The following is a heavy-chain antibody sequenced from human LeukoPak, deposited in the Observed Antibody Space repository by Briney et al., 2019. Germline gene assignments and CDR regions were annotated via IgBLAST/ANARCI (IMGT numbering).Heavy chain of an antibody. Sequence: SETLSLTCTVSGGSISSYYWSWIRQPPGKGLEWIGYISYSGSTNYSPSLKSRVTISVDTSKNQFSLKLSSVTAADTAVYYCARDSYSYGSGSFDYWGQGTLVTVSS. CDR1: GGSISSYY. V-gene: IGHV4-59*01. CDR2: ISYSGST. J-gene: IGHJ4*02. CDR3: ARDSYSYGSGSFDY. D-gene: IGHD5-18*01.